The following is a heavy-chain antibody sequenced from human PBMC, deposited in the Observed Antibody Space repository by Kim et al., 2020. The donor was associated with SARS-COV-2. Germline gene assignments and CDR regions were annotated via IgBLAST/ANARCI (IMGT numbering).Heavy chain of an antibody. J-gene: IGHJ6*02. Sequence: ASVKVSCKVSGYTRTELSMHWVRQAPGKGLEWMGGFDPEDGETIFAQKFQGRVTMIEDTSTNTAYMELSSLRSEDTAVYFCATAVVVPIARTYYYYGLDVWGQGTTVTVSS. CDR3: ATAVVVPIARTYYYYGLDV. D-gene: IGHD2-15*01. V-gene: IGHV1-24*01. CDR1: GYTRTELS. CDR2: FDPEDGET.